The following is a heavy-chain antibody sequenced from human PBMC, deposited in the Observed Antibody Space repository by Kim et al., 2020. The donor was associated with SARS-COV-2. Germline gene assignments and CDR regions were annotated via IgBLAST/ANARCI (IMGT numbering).Heavy chain of an antibody. V-gene: IGHV3-11*01. D-gene: IGHD3-16*01. CDR2: ISSSGSTI. CDR3: ARDLAAGGIGYYYYGMDV. CDR1: GFTFSDYY. Sequence: GGSLRLSCAASGFTFSDYYMSWIRQAPGKGLEWVSYISSSGSTIYYADSVKGRFTISRDNAKNSLYLQMNSLRAEDTAVYYCARDLAAGGIGYYYYGMDVWGQGTTVTVSS. J-gene: IGHJ6*02.